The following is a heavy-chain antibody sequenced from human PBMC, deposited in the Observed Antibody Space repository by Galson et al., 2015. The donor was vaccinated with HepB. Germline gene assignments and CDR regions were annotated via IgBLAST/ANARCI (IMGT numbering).Heavy chain of an antibody. Sequence: SVKVSCKASGGTFSSYAISWVRQAPGQGLEWMGRIIPILGIANYAQKFQGGVTITADKSTSTAYMELSSLRSEDTTVYYCARDYYCSSTRCHYGMDVWGQGTTVTVSS. D-gene: IGHD2-2*01. CDR1: GGTFSSYA. V-gene: IGHV1-69*04. CDR2: IIPILGIA. J-gene: IGHJ6*02. CDR3: ARDYYCSSTRCHYGMDV.